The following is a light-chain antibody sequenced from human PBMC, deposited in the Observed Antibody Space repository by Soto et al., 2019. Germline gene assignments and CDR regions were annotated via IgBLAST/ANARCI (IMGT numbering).Light chain of an antibody. J-gene: IGLJ1*01. Sequence: QSALTQPASVSGSPGQSFTISCTGTSSDVGGYNYVSWYQQHPGKAPKLMIYDVSNRPSGVSNRFSGSKSGNTASLTISGLQAEDEADYYCSSYTRSSFYVFGTGTKVTVL. V-gene: IGLV2-14*01. CDR3: SSYTRSSFYV. CDR2: DVS. CDR1: SSDVGGYNY.